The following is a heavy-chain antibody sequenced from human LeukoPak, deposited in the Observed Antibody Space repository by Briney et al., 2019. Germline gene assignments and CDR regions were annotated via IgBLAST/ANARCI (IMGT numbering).Heavy chain of an antibody. Sequence: ASVKVSCKASGYTFTSYYMRWVRQAPGQGLEWMGIINPSGGSTSYAQKFQGRVTMTSDTSTSTVYMELSSLRSEDTAVYYCARVLAAVGTWGAFDIWGQGTMVTVSS. D-gene: IGHD6-13*01. CDR1: GYTFTSYY. V-gene: IGHV1-46*01. CDR3: ARVLAAVGTWGAFDI. J-gene: IGHJ3*02. CDR2: INPSGGST.